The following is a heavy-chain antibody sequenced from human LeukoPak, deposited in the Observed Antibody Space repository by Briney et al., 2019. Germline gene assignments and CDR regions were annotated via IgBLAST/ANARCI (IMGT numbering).Heavy chain of an antibody. V-gene: IGHV3-30*18. Sequence: GSSLRLSCVASGYTFDNYGMHWIRQAPGKGLEWVAALSFDGKTEYYADSVKGRFTISRDNPKSTLYLQIHSLRIDDMALYYCGKDLGVPEFWGQGTWVIVS. J-gene: IGHJ4*02. CDR3: GKDLGVPEF. D-gene: IGHD2-8*01. CDR1: GYTFDNYG. CDR2: LSFDGKTE.